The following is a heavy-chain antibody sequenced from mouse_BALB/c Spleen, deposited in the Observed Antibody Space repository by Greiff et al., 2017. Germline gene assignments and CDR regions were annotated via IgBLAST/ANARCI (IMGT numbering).Heavy chain of an antibody. CDR2: IRLKSNNYAT. J-gene: IGHJ3*01. CDR1: GFTFSNYW. CDR3: TRGYYDFLFAY. V-gene: IGHV6-6*02. Sequence: EVKLLESGGGLVQPGGSMKLSCVASGFTFSNYWMNWVRQSPEKGLEWVAEIRLKSNNYATHYAESVKGRFTISRDDSKSSVYLQMNNLRAEDTGIYYCTRGYYDFLFAYWGQGTLVTVSA. D-gene: IGHD2-4*01.